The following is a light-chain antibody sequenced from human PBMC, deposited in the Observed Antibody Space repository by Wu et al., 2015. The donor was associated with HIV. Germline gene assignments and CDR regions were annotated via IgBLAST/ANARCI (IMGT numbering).Light chain of an antibody. Sequence: AIRMTQSPSSLSASTGDRVTITCRASQGISSYLAWYQQKPGKAPKLLIYAASTLQSGSHQGSAAVDLGQISLSPSAACSLKILLTYYCQQYYSRETFGQGTKVEIK. V-gene: IGKV1-8*01. J-gene: IGKJ1*01. CDR1: QGISSY. CDR2: AAS. CDR3: QQYYSRET.